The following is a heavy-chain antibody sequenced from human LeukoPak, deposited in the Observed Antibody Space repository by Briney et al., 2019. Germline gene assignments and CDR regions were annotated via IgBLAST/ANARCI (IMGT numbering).Heavy chain of an antibody. V-gene: IGHV3-33*06. Sequence: PGGSLRLSCVASGFTFSSYGMHWVRQAPGKGLEWVAVIWYDGSNKFYADSVKGRFTISRDNSKNTLYLQMNSLRAEDTAVYYCAKGGDIVVVVAATRFDYWGQGTLVTVSS. J-gene: IGHJ4*02. CDR2: IWYDGSNK. D-gene: IGHD2-15*01. CDR1: GFTFSSYG. CDR3: AKGGDIVVVVAATRFDY.